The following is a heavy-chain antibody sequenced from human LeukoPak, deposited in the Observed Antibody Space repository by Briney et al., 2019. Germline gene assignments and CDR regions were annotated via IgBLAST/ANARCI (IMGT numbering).Heavy chain of an antibody. D-gene: IGHD6-19*01. V-gene: IGHV4-34*01. CDR2: INHSEST. CDR1: GGSFSGYY. CDR3: ARGYSSGWYSY. J-gene: IGHJ4*02. Sequence: SETLSLTCAVYGGSFSGYYWSWIRQPPGKGLEWIGEINHSESTNYNPSLKSRVTISVDTSKNQFSLKLSSVTAADTAVYYCARGYSSGWYSYWGQGTLVTVSS.